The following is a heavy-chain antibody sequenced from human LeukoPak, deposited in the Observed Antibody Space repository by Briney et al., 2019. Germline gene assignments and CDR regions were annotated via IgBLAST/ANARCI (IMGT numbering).Heavy chain of an antibody. V-gene: IGHV4-59*01. D-gene: IGHD3-3*01. J-gene: IGHJ3*02. CDR2: IYYSGST. CDR1: GGSISNYY. Sequence: SETLSLTCIVSGGSISNYYWSWIRQPPGKGLEWIGYIYYSGSTNYNPSLKSRVTISVDTSKNQFSLKLSSVTAADTAVYYCARGRFLDAFDIWGQGTMVTVSS. CDR3: ARGRFLDAFDI.